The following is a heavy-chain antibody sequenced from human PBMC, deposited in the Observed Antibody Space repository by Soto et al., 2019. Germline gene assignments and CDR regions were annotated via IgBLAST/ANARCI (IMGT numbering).Heavy chain of an antibody. CDR3: ARLYYGSGSYPDAFDI. D-gene: IGHD3-10*01. CDR1: GYTLTSYY. CDR2: INPSGGST. V-gene: IGHV1-46*03. Sequence: ASVKVSCKASGYTLTSYYMHWVRQAPGQGLEWMGIINPSGGSTSYAQKFQGRVTMTRDTSTSTVYMELSSLRSEDTAVYYCARLYYGSGSYPDAFDIWGQGTMVTVSS. J-gene: IGHJ3*02.